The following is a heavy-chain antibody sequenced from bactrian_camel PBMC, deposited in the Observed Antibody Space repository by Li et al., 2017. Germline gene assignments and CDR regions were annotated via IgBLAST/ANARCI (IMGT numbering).Heavy chain of an antibody. D-gene: IGHD2*01. CDR1: GRLSYNYC. V-gene: IGHV3S54*01. J-gene: IGHJ6*01. CDR2: IYTSGGTT. Sequence: HVQLVESGGGSVQAGGSLRLSCAASGRLSYNYCMGWFRQAPGKEREAVAAIYTSGGTTYYADSVKGRFTISRDNAKATLYLQMNSLETEDTAMYYCATVVNLGHIRSRQAVMADDFGNYGQGTQVTVS. CDR3: ATVVNLGHIRSRQAVMADDFGN.